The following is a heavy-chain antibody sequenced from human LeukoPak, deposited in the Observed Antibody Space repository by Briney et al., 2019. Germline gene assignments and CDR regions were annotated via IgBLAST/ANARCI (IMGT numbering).Heavy chain of an antibody. D-gene: IGHD6-13*01. CDR3: ARGRVAAAGNYYYYMDV. Sequence: PSETLSLTCAVYGGSFCGYYWSWIRQPPGKGLEWIGKINHSGSTNYNPSLKSRVTISVDTSKNQFSLKLSSVTAADTAVYYCARGRVAAAGNYYYYMDVWGKGTTVTVSS. CDR1: GGSFCGYY. V-gene: IGHV4-34*01. CDR2: INHSGST. J-gene: IGHJ6*03.